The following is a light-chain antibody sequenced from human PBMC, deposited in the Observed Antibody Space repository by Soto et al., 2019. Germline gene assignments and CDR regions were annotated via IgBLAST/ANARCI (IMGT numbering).Light chain of an antibody. V-gene: IGKV1-39*01. CDR3: QPSYDMPLT. CDR2: AAS. CDR1: QSISSD. Sequence: DIQMTQSPSSLSASVGDRVIITCRASQSISSDLNWYQQKPGKAPKLLIYAASSVQSGFPSRFSGSGSGTDFTLTISILQPEDFVTYYCQPSYDMPLTFVGGTKVEI. J-gene: IGKJ4*01.